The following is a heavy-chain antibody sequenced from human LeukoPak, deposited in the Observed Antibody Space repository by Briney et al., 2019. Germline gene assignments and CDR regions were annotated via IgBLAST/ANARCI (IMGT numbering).Heavy chain of an antibody. CDR3: AGSENDYGGNS. CDR2: IYTSGST. J-gene: IGHJ4*02. V-gene: IGHV4-61*02. Sequence: SQTLSLTCTVSGGSISSGSYYWSWIRQPAGKGLEWIGRIYTSGSTNYNPSLKSRVTISVDTSKNQFSLKRSSVTAADTAVYYCAGSENDYGGNSWGQGTLVTVSS. CDR1: GGSISSGSYY. D-gene: IGHD4-23*01.